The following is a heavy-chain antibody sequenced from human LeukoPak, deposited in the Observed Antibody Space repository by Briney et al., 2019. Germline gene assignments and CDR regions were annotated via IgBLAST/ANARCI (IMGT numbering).Heavy chain of an antibody. Sequence: GGALRPSCSTPGFTFRNFSISLVRQAPGKGLEWVSSIGGGDTHYADSVKGRFTISRDDSRSTVDLQMSSLRAEDTAVYYCAKDGQSFNSMYDYFDSWGQGTLVTVSS. CDR1: GFTFRNFS. J-gene: IGHJ4*02. V-gene: IGHV3-23*01. CDR3: AKDGQSFNSMYDYFDS. CDR2: IGGGDT. D-gene: IGHD2-8*01.